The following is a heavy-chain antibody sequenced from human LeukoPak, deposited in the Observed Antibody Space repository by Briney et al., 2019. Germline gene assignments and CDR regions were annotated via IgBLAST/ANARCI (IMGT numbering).Heavy chain of an antibody. V-gene: IGHV3-21*05. D-gene: IGHD3-10*01. CDR3: ARGEHGYGAGRPPYTMDV. J-gene: IGHJ6*02. CDR2: TNSRTTYT. CDR1: GFTFNDYS. Sequence: GGSLRLSCAASGFTFNDYSMNWVRQTPGKGLEWVSYTNSRTTYTYYADFVKGRFTISRDNAKSSLYLQMGSLRAEDTAVYYCARGEHGYGAGRPPYTMDVWGQGTTVTVFS.